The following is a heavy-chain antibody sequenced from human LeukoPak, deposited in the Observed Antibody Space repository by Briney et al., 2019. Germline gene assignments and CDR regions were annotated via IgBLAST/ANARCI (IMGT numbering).Heavy chain of an antibody. CDR3: VRSTKGAFDY. CDR1: GFTFSRHA. J-gene: IGHJ4*02. Sequence: GGSLRLSCAASGFTFSRHAVYWVRQAPGKGLEWVPTFPGSGSGIYYADSVKGRFTISRDNSKNTMFMQMNSLRAEDTAVYYCVRSTKGAFDYWGQGTLVTVSS. CDR2: FPGSGSGI. V-gene: IGHV3-23*01.